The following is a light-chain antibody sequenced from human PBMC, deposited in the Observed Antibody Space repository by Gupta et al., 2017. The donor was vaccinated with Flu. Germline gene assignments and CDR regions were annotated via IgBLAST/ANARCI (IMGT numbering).Light chain of an antibody. CDR1: SSGVGAYEY. Sequence: SVAISCTGTSSGVGAYEYVSWYQQRQGKAPKLMIYEVSNRPSGVPDRFSGSKSGNTASLTVSGLQAEDEADYYCSAYAGSNNWVFGGGTTLTVL. J-gene: IGLJ3*02. CDR2: EVS. CDR3: SAYAGSNNWV. V-gene: IGLV2-8*01.